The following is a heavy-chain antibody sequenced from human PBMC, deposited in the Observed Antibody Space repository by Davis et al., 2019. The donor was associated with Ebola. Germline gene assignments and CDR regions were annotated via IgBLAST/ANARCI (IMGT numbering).Heavy chain of an antibody. V-gene: IGHV1-2*04. D-gene: IGHD1-26*01. CDR1: GYTFTSYD. J-gene: IGHJ4*02. CDR2: INPNSGGT. CDR3: ARGGGSSKRTMGY. Sequence: AASVKVSCKASGYTFTSYDINWVRQAPGQGLEWMGWINPNSGGTNYAQKFQGWVTMTRDTSISTAYMELSRLRSADPAVYYCARGGGSSKRTMGYWGQGTLVTVSS.